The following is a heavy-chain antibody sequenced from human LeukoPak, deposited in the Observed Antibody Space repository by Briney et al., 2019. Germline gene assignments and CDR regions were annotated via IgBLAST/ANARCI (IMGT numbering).Heavy chain of an antibody. J-gene: IGHJ5*02. CDR3: ARSPCSSTRCYHS. V-gene: IGHV3-13*01. CDR1: GFSFSDYD. CDR2: LGTNGDA. D-gene: IGHD2-2*01. Sequence: GGSLRLSCVASGFSFSDYDMYWVRQAAGRGLEWVSALGTNGDAYYLGSVRGRFTISRENVKNSLYLQMNSLGVEDTAVYYCARSPCSSTRCYHSWGQGTLVTVSS.